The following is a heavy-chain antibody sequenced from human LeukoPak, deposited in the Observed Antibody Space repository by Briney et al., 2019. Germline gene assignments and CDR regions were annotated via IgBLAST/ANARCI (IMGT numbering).Heavy chain of an antibody. CDR2: ISSSGITI. CDR1: GFTFSDYY. J-gene: IGHJ4*02. Sequence: PGGSLRLSCAASGFTFSDYYMTWIRQAPGKGLEWVSYISSSGITIYYADSVKGRFTLSRDNSKNTLFLQMNSLRAEDTALYYCAKDLKEGFCSATSCYGIDSWGQGTLVTVSS. D-gene: IGHD2-2*01. CDR3: AKDLKEGFCSATSCYGIDS. V-gene: IGHV3-11*01.